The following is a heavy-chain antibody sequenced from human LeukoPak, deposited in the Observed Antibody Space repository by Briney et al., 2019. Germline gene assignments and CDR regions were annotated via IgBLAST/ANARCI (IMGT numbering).Heavy chain of an antibody. CDR3: ARDAPRIAAAGHGDY. J-gene: IGHJ4*02. D-gene: IGHD6-13*01. CDR2: INPNSGGT. V-gene: IGHV1-2*02. CDR1: GYTFTGYY. Sequence: ASVKVSCKASGYTFTGYYMHWVRQAPGQGLEWMGWINPNSGGTNYAQKFQGRVTMTRGTSISTAYMELSRLRSDDTAVYYCARDAPRIAAAGHGDYWGQGTLVTVSS.